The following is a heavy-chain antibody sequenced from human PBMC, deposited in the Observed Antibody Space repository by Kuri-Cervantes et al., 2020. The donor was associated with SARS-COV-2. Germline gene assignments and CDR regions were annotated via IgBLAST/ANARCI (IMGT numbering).Heavy chain of an antibody. V-gene: IGHV5-51*01. D-gene: IGHD4-17*01. CDR3: ASPTDYGVSLPDI. Sequence: KVSCRGSGYSFTSYWIGWVRQMPGKGLEWMGIIYPGDSDTRYSPSFQGQVTISADKSISTAYLQWSSLKASDTAMYYCASPTDYGVSLPDIWGQGTMVTVSS. J-gene: IGHJ3*02. CDR1: GYSFTSYW. CDR2: IYPGDSDT.